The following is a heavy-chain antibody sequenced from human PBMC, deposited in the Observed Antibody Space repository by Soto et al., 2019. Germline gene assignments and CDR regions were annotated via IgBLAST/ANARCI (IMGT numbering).Heavy chain of an antibody. J-gene: IGHJ6*02. V-gene: IGHV3-13*04. CDR3: ARGRPSYYYDSRGTTPPNYYYGMDV. CDR1: GFTYSSYD. D-gene: IGHD3-22*01. CDR2: IGTAGDT. Sequence: EVQLVESGGGLVQPGGSLRLSCAASGFTYSSYDMHWVRQATGKGLEWVSAIGTAGDTYYPGSVKGRFTISRENAKNSLYLQMNSLRAGDTAVYYCARGRPSYYYDSRGTTPPNYYYGMDVRGQGTTVTVSS.